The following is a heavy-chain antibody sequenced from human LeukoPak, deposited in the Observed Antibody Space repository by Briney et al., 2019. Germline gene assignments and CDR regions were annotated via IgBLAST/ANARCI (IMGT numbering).Heavy chain of an antibody. CDR1: GGSFSGYY. V-gene: IGHV4-34*01. CDR3: ARESTSGYSSGWFDP. J-gene: IGHJ5*02. CDR2: INHGGDT. Sequence: PSETLSLTCAVYGGSFSGYYWNWIRQPPGKGLEWIGEINHGGDTNYNPSLKSQVTISVDTSKKQFSLKVRSVTAAETAVYYCARESTSGYSSGWFDPWGQGTLVTVSS. D-gene: IGHD6-19*01.